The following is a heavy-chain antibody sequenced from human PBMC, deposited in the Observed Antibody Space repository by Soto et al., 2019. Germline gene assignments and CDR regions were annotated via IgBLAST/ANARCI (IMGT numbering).Heavy chain of an antibody. CDR2: IYYSGST. CDR1: GGSVSSGSYY. J-gene: IGHJ4*02. CDR3: ARDEDYYGSRSYFDY. Sequence: SETLSLTCTVSGGSVSSGSYYWSWIRQPPGKGLEWIGYIYYSGSTNYNPSLKSRVTISVDTSKNQFSLKLSSVTAADTAVYYCARDEDYYGSRSYFDYWGQGTLVTVSS. V-gene: IGHV4-61*01. D-gene: IGHD3-10*01.